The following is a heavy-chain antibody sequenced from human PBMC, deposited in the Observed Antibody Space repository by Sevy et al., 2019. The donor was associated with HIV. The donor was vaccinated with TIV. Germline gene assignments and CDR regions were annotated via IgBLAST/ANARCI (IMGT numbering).Heavy chain of an antibody. CDR1: GFTFSSYA. CDR2: LSGSGGST. Sequence: GGSLRLSCAASGFTFSSYAMSWVRQAPGKGLEWVSDLSGSGGSTYYADSVKGRFTISRDNSKNTLYLQMNSLRAEDTAVYDGAKETHICGATPRYTFDYWGQGTLVTVSS. J-gene: IGHJ4*02. V-gene: IGHV3-23*01. D-gene: IGHD1-26*01. CDR3: AKETHICGATPRYTFDY.